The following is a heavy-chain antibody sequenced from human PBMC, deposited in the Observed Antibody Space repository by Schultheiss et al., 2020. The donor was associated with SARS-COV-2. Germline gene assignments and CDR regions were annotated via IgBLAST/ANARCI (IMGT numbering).Heavy chain of an antibody. J-gene: IGHJ3*02. D-gene: IGHD4-23*01. CDR1: GFTFDDYA. V-gene: IGHV3-48*01. Sequence: GGSLRLSCAASGFTFDDYAMHWVRQAPGKGLEWVSYISSSGSTIYYADSVKGRFTISRDNSKNTLYLQMNSLRAEDTAVYYCARVKTTVVTRFDAFDIWGQGTMVTVSS. CDR2: ISSSGSTI. CDR3: ARVKTTVVTRFDAFDI.